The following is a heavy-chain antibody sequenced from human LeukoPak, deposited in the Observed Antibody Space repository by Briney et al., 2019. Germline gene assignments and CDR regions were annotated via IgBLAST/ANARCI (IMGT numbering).Heavy chain of an antibody. CDR3: AKGERELLLSVWFDP. CDR1: GFTFSSYA. V-gene: IGHV3-23*01. D-gene: IGHD1-26*01. Sequence: GGSLRLPCAASGFTFSSYAMSWVRQAPGKGLEWVSAISGSGGSTYYADSVKGRFTISRDNSKNTLYLQMNSLRAEDMAVYYCAKGERELLLSVWFDPWGQGTLVTVSS. J-gene: IGHJ5*02. CDR2: ISGSGGST.